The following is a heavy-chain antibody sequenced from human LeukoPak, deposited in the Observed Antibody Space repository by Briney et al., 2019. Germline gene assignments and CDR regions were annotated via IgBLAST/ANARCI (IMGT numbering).Heavy chain of an antibody. J-gene: IGHJ5*02. CDR2: ISAYNGNT. D-gene: IGHD2-2*01. CDR3: ARDYFSYCSSTSCSINWFDP. Sequence: ASVKLSCKASGYTFTSYGISWVRQAPGQGLEWMGWISAYNGNTNYAQKLQGRVTMTTDTSTSTAYMELRSLRSDDTAVYYCARDYFSYCSSTSCSINWFDPWGQGTLVTVSS. V-gene: IGHV1-18*01. CDR1: GYTFTSYG.